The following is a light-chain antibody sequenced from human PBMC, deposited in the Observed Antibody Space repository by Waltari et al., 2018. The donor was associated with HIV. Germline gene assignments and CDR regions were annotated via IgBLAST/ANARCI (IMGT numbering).Light chain of an antibody. J-gene: IGKJ1*01. CDR2: ESS. CDR3: QQYDTSPWT. Sequence: EVVLTQSPGTLSLSPGDRATLSCRASQSVASNYLAWYQQKPGQAPRRLIYESSTRATGFSNRFSGSGSGTDFTLTISSLEPEDFAVYYCQQYDTSPWTFGQGTKVEIK. V-gene: IGKV3-20*01. CDR1: QSVASNY.